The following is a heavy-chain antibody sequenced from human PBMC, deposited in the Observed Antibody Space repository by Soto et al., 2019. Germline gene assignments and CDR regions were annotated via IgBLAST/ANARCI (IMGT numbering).Heavy chain of an antibody. J-gene: IGHJ6*02. V-gene: IGHV4-59*01. CDR2: IYYSGST. CDR3: ARQLELQYYYYGMDV. Sequence: SETLSLTCTVSGGSISSYYWSWIRQPPGKGLEWIGYIYYSGSTNYNPSLKSRVTISVDTSKNQFSPKLSSVTAADTAMYYCARQLELQYYYYGMDVWGQGTTVTVSS. D-gene: IGHD1-7*01. CDR1: GGSISSYY.